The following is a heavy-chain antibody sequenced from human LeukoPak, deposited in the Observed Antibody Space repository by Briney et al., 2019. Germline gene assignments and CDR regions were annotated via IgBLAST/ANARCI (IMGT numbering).Heavy chain of an antibody. V-gene: IGHV1-69*01. CDR1: GGTFSSYA. Sequence: SVRVSCKASGGTFSSYAISWVRQAPGQGLEWMGGIIPIFGTANYAQKFQGRVTITADESTSTAYMELSSLRSEDTAVYYCAREVGSGSYWGPVGYWGQGTLVTVSS. D-gene: IGHD3-10*01. CDR3: AREVGSGSYWGPVGY. CDR2: IIPIFGTA. J-gene: IGHJ4*02.